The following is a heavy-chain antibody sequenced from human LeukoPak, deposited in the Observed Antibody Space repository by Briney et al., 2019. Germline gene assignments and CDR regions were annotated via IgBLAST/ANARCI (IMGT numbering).Heavy chain of an antibody. J-gene: IGHJ3*02. CDR2: IYPGDSDT. CDR3: ARLSGEYSSWGGAFDI. Sequence: GESLQISSKGSGYSFTSYWIGWVRQMPGKGLEWMGIIYPGDSDTRYSPSFQGQVTISADKSISTAYLHRSSMTASDTAMYYCARLSGEYSSWGGAFDIWGQGTMVTVSS. CDR1: GYSFTSYW. D-gene: IGHD6-6*01. V-gene: IGHV5-51*01.